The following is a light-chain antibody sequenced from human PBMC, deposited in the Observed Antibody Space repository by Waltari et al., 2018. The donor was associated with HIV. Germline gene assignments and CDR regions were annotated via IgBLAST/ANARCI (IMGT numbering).Light chain of an antibody. J-gene: IGLJ1*01. CDR1: NSDVGSYNL. V-gene: IGLV2-23*01. CDR2: EDS. CDR3: CSYAGTITPYV. Sequence: SALTQPASVSGSPGQSITISCTGTNSDVGSYNLVSWYQQHPGKAPKLMIYEDSKRPSGISNSFSGSKSGNTASLTISGLQAEDEAEYFCCSYAGTITPYVFGIGTKVTVL.